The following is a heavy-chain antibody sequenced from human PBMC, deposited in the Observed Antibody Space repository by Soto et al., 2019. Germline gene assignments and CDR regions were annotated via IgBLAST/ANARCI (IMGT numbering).Heavy chain of an antibody. J-gene: IGHJ4*02. CDR1: GFTFSSYA. D-gene: IGHD2-21*02. V-gene: IGHV3-48*02. CDR2: ISSSSDNI. CDR3: ARLPKGSLVTA. Sequence: PGGSLRLSCAASGFTFSSYAMSWVRQAPGKGLEWIAYISSSSDNIYYAESVRGRFTVSRDNAKNALFLEMNSLRDDDTATYYCARLPKGSLVTAWGQGTRVTVSS.